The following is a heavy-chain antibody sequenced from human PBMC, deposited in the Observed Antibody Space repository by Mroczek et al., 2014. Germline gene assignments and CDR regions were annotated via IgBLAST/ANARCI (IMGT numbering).Heavy chain of an antibody. CDR1: GYSFTSYW. CDR2: IYPGDSDT. V-gene: IGHV5-51*01. J-gene: IGHJ3*02. D-gene: IGHD3-22*01. Sequence: VQLVQSGAEVKKPGESLKISCKGSGYSFTSYWIGWVRQMPGKGLEWMGIIYPGDSDTRYSPSFQGQVTISADKSISTAYLQWSSLKASDTAMYYCARQGTYYYDSSGYYYAAFDIWGQGTMVTVSS. CDR3: ARQGTYYYDSSGYYYAAFDI.